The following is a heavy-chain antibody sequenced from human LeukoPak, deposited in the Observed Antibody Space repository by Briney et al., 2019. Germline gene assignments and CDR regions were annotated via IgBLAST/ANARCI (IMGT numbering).Heavy chain of an antibody. J-gene: IGHJ4*02. V-gene: IGHV4-59*05. CDR1: GGSISSYY. CDR2: IYYSGST. D-gene: IGHD3-22*01. Sequence: SETLSLTCTVSGGSISSYYWSWIRQPPGKGLEWIGSIYYSGSTYYNPSLKSRVTISVDTSKNQFSLKLSSVTAADTAVYYCARAQYYYDTRYYFDYWGQGTLVTVSS. CDR3: ARAQYYYDTRYYFDY.